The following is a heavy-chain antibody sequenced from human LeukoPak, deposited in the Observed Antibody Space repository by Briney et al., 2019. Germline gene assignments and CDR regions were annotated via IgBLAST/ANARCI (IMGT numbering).Heavy chain of an antibody. D-gene: IGHD1-26*01. CDR1: GGTFSSYA. CDR3: ARAGGVGATIAYFDY. CDR2: IIPIFGTA. V-gene: IGHV1-69*13. J-gene: IGHJ4*02. Sequence: SVKVSCKASGGTFSSYAISWVRQAPGQGLEWMGGIIPIFGTANYAQKFQGRVTITADESTRTAYMELSSLRSEDTAVYYCARAGGVGATIAYFDYWGQGTLVTVSS.